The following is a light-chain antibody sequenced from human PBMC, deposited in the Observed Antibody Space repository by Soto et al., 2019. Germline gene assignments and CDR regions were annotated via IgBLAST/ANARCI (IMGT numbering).Light chain of an antibody. CDR1: SSDVGGYNY. CDR2: DVN. Sequence: QSALTQPASVSGSPGQSITISCTGTSSDVGGYNYVSWYQHHPGKAPKLMIYDVNTRPSGVSKRFSGSKSGNTASLTISGLQAEDEAHYFCSSYTSSITRIFGGGTKVTVL. V-gene: IGLV2-14*03. J-gene: IGLJ2*01. CDR3: SSYTSSITRI.